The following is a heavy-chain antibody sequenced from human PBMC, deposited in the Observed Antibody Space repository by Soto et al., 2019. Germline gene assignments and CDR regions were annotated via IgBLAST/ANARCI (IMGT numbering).Heavy chain of an antibody. D-gene: IGHD6-19*01. J-gene: IGHJ4*02. CDR1: GGSISSSSYY. CDR3: ASLISGWYYFDY. CDR2: VYYSGST. V-gene: IGHV4-39*01. Sequence: SETLSLTCTVSGGSISSSSYYWGWIRQPPGKGLEWIASVYYSGSTYYNPSLKSRVTISVDMSKNQLSLKLNSVTAADTAVYYCASLISGWYYFDYWGQGTLVTVSS.